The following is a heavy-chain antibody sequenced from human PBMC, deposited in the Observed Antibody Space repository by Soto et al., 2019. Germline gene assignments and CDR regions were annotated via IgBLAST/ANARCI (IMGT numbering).Heavy chain of an antibody. CDR2: IRHKRRDYTI. V-gene: IGHV3-72*01. J-gene: IGHJ3*01. CDR1: GFIFTDHY. Sequence: EVQLVESGGDLVQPGGSLRLFCAASGFIFTDHYMDWVRQAPGKGLEWVARIRHKRRDYTIEYAASVRGRFTISRDDSQNSVHLQMNSLKIEDTAIYYCARASADSRYYNYFSSWGQGTTVTVSS. D-gene: IGHD3-10*01. CDR3: ARASADSRYYNYFSS.